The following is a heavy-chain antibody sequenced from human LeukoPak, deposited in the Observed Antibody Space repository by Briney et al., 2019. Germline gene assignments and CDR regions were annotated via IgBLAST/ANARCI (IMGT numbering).Heavy chain of an antibody. Sequence: GGSLRLSCAASGFTFSSYAMSWVRQAPGKGLEWVSAISGSGGSTYYADSVKGRFTISRDNSKNTLYLQMNSLRAEDTAVYYCAKGPAGCSGGSCYDAFDIWGQGTMVTVPS. CDR3: AKGPAGCSGGSCYDAFDI. D-gene: IGHD2-15*01. CDR1: GFTFSSYA. J-gene: IGHJ3*02. CDR2: ISGSGGST. V-gene: IGHV3-23*01.